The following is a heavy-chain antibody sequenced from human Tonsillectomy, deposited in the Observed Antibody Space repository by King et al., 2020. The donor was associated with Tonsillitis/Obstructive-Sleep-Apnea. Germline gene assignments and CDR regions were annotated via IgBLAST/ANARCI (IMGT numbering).Heavy chain of an antibody. J-gene: IGHJ3*02. CDR2: INHSGST. V-gene: IGHV4-34*01. CDR3: ARIPLYNWNYIAFYI. Sequence: VQLPQWGAGLLKPSETLSLTCAVYGGSFSGYYWSWIRQPPGKGLEWIGEINHSGSTNYNPSLKSRVTISVDTSKNQFSLKLSSVTAADTAVYYCARIPLYNWNYIAFYICGQGTMVTVSS. D-gene: IGHD1-7*01. CDR1: GGSFSGYY.